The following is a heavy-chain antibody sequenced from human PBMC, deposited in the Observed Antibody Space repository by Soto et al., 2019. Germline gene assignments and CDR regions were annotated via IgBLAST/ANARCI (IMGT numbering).Heavy chain of an antibody. CDR2: IIPLFGTP. D-gene: IGHD2-21*02. V-gene: IGHV1-69*01. J-gene: IGHJ5*01. CDR1: GATFSTTG. CDR3: ARASPVICGGDPCYRLDSSFDS. Sequence: QVQLVQSGAEVRKPGSSLRVSCKTSGATFSTTGISWVRQAPGQGLEWMGGIIPLFGTPKYARKFQGRVSNTEDESTNTVYMELNSLRPDDAAVYYCARASPVICGGDPCYRLDSSFDSWGQGSLVIVSS.